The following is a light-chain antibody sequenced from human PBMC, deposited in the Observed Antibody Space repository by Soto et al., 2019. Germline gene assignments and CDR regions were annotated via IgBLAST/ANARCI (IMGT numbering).Light chain of an antibody. CDR2: GAS. J-gene: IGKJ3*01. CDR1: QSVSSN. Sequence: EIVMTQSPATLSLSPGERATLSCRASQSVSSNLAWYQQKPGQAPRLLIYGASTRATDIPGRFSGSGSGTEFTLTISSLQSEDFAVYYCQQYNNLPLFTFGHGTKVDIK. CDR3: QQYNNLPLFT. V-gene: IGKV3-15*01.